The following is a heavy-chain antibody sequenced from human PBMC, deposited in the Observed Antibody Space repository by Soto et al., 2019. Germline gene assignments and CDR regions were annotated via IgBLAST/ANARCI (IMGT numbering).Heavy chain of an antibody. Sequence: EVQLVESGGGLVKPGGSLRLSCAASGFTFSNAWMNWVRQAPGKGLEWVGRIKTRGGGGTADYAAPVQGRFSISRDDSRDTVYLQMNSLETEDTAVYFCTTDEGGTRFWGQGTLVTVSS. CDR1: GFTFSNAW. CDR2: IKTRGGGGTA. D-gene: IGHD1-26*01. J-gene: IGHJ4*02. V-gene: IGHV3-15*07. CDR3: TTDEGGTRF.